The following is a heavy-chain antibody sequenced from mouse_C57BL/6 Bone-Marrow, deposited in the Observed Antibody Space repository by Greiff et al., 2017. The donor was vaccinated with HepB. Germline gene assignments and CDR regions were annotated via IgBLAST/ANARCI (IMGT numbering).Heavy chain of an antibody. CDR3: ARRASVLSWFAY. D-gene: IGHD3-1*01. CDR2: IDPSDSYI. J-gene: IGHJ3*01. V-gene: IGHV1-50*01. Sequence: QVQLQQSGAEFVKPGASVKLSCKASGYTFTSYWMQWVKQRPGQGLEWIGEIDPSDSYINYNQKFKGKATLTVDTSSSPAYMQLSSLTSEDSAVYYCARRASVLSWFAYWGQGTLVTVSA. CDR1: GYTFTSYW.